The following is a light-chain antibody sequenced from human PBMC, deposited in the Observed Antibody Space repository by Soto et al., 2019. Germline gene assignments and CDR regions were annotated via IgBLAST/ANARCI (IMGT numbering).Light chain of an antibody. J-gene: IGKJ2*01. CDR1: QSVSGSY. CDR2: GAS. V-gene: IGKV3-20*01. Sequence: IVLTQSPGTLSLSPGERATLSCRASQSVSGSYLAWHQQKPGQAPRLLIYGASSRATGIPDRFTGSGSGTDFTLTISRLEPEDFATYYCLQDYNYPYTFGQGTKLEIK. CDR3: LQDYNYPYT.